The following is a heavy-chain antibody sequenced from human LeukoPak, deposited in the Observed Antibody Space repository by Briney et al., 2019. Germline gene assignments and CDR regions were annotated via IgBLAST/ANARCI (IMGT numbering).Heavy chain of an antibody. CDR3: AGSSWLFDY. Sequence: SETLSLTCTVSGGSISSSSYYWSWIRQPAGKGLEWIGRIYTSGSTNYNPSLKSRVTMSVDTSKNQFSLKLSSVTAADTAVYYCAGSSWLFDYWGQGTLVTVSS. J-gene: IGHJ4*02. CDR2: IYTSGST. CDR1: GGSISSSSYY. D-gene: IGHD6-13*01. V-gene: IGHV4-61*02.